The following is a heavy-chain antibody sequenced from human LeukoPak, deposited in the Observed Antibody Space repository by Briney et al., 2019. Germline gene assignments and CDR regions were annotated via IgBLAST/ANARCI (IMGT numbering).Heavy chain of an antibody. V-gene: IGHV4-4*07. D-gene: IGHD1-26*01. CDR3: ARERGILRGDAFDI. CDR2: IYSSGNT. Sequence: PSETLSLTCTASGVSFSTYYWTWLRQPAGKWMEWIGRIYSSGNTNYNPSLESRVTMSIDTSKNQFSLKLTSVTAADTAVYYCARERGILRGDAFDIWGQGTVVTVSS. J-gene: IGHJ3*02. CDR1: GVSFSTYY.